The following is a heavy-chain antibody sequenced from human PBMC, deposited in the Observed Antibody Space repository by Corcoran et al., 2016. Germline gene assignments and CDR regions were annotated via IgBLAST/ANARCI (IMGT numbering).Heavy chain of an antibody. V-gene: IGHV4-39*07. D-gene: IGHD6-13*01. J-gene: IGHJ5*02. CDR3: ARDGKSSSLSGFDP. CDR1: GGSISSSSYY. CDR2: IYYSGST. Sequence: QLQLQESGPGLVKPSETLSLTCTVSGGSISSSSYYWGWIRQPPGKGLEWIGSIYYSGSTYYNPSLKSRVTISVDTSKNQFALKLSSVTAADTAVYYGARDGKSSSLSGFDPWGQGTLVTVSS.